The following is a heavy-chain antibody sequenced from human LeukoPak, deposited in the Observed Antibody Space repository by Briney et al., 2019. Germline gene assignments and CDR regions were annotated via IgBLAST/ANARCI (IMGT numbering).Heavy chain of an antibody. Sequence: GGSLRLSCAASGFTFSTYSMNWVRQAPGKGLEWVSYISSSSSTIYYADSVKGRFIISRDNAKNSLFLQMNSLRAEDTAVYYCAKERTVTTPSFDYWGQGTLVTVSS. J-gene: IGHJ4*02. CDR1: GFTFSTYS. D-gene: IGHD4-17*01. CDR3: AKERTVTTPSFDY. CDR2: ISSSSSTI. V-gene: IGHV3-48*01.